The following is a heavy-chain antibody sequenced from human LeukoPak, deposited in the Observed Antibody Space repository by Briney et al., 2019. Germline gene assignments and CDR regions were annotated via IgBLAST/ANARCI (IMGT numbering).Heavy chain of an antibody. V-gene: IGHV3-21*01. D-gene: IGHD5-18*01. CDR1: RFTFSDYS. Sequence: GGSLRLSCAASRFTFSDYSMNCVRQAPGKGLKCVSSISSGSKYIYNADSVKGRFTISRDNAKNSLYLQMSSLRAEDTAVYYCARALSYSYGSMDFWGQGTLVIVSS. CDR2: ISSGSKYI. CDR3: ARALSYSYGSMDF. J-gene: IGHJ4*02.